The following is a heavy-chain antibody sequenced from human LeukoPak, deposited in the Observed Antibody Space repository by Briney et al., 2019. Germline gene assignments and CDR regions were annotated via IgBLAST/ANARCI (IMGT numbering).Heavy chain of an antibody. CDR2: LSGSGGST. CDR1: GFTFSSYW. D-gene: IGHD6-19*01. Sequence: PGGSLRLSCAASGFTFSSYWMSWVRQAPGKGLEWVSGLSGSGGSTYYADSVKGRFTISRDNSKNTLYLQMNSLRVEDTAVYYCAKAYTSGWYFCFDYWGQGALVTVSS. CDR3: AKAYTSGWYFCFDY. J-gene: IGHJ4*02. V-gene: IGHV3-23*01.